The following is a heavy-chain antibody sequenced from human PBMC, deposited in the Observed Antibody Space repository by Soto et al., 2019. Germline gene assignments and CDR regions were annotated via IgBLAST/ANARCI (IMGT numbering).Heavy chain of an antibody. CDR2: ILPIFGTV. CDR3: ARDLDGSRRLDY. J-gene: IGHJ4*02. CDR1: GGTFSSYP. V-gene: IGHV1-69*06. D-gene: IGHD6-13*01. Sequence: QVQLVQSGAEVKKPGSSVNVSCKASGGTFSSYPISWVRQAPGQGLEWMGWILPIFGTVNYAQKFQGRVTITADRSTSTAYMDPSSLRSEDTAVYYCARDLDGSRRLDYWGQGTLVTVSS.